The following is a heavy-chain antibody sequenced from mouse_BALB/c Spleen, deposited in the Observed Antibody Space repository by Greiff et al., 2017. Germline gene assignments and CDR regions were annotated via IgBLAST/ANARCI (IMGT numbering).Heavy chain of an antibody. J-gene: IGHJ3*01. D-gene: IGHD1-1*01. V-gene: IGHV14-3*02. CDR1: GFNIKDTY. Sequence: EVKLMESGAELVKPGASVKLSCTASGFNIKDTYMHWVKQRPEQGLEWIGRIDPANGNTKYDPKFQGKATITADTSSNTAYLQLSSLTSEDTAVYYCAREDDGSSYVAYWGQGTLVTVSA. CDR2: IDPANGNT. CDR3: AREDDGSSYVAY.